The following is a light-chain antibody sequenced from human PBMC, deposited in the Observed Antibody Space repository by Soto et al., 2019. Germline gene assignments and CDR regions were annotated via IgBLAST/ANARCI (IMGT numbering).Light chain of an antibody. V-gene: IGLV2-14*03. CDR3: SSYSTTNILV. Sequence: QSVLTQPPSASGSPGQSVTISCTGTSSDVGGYEHVSWYQQHPGRAPKLILYDVNNRPSGVSNHFSGSKSGNTASLVISGLQANDEADYYCSSYSTTNILVFGSGTKLTVL. J-gene: IGLJ1*01. CDR1: SSDVGGYEH. CDR2: DVN.